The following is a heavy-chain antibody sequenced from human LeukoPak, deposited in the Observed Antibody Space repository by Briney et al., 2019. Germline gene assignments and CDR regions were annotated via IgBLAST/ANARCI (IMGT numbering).Heavy chain of an antibody. CDR3: AREEDSSAIRSSDGMDV. D-gene: IGHD6-6*01. V-gene: IGHV3-21*01. J-gene: IGHJ6*02. CDR1: GFTFSSYT. CDR2: ISKGSDYT. Sequence: PGGSLRLSCAASGFTFSSYTMNWVRQAPGKGLEWVSFISKGSDYTYYADSVKGRFTISRDNAKNSVDLQMNSLRAEDTALYYCAREEDSSAIRSSDGMDVWGQGTTVTVSS.